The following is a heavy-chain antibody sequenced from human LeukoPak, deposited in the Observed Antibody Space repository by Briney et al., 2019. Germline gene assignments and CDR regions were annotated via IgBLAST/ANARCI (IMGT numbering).Heavy chain of an antibody. CDR1: GGSFSGYY. J-gene: IGHJ4*02. V-gene: IGHV4-34*01. CDR2: INHSGST. CDR3: ARGRGMTTVTGCDY. D-gene: IGHD4-17*01. Sequence: SETLSLTCAVYGGSFSGYYWSWIRQPPGKGLEWIGEINHSGSTNYNPSLKSRVTISVDTSKNQFSLKLRSVTAADTAVYYCARGRGMTTVTGCDYWGQGTLVTVSS.